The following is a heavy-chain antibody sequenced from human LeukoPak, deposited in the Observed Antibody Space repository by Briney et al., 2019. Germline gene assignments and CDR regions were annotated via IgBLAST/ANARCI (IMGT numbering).Heavy chain of an antibody. CDR3: TSPWGDGDYAFDI. CDR2: IYHSGST. Sequence: PSETLSLTCTVSGYSISSGYYWGWIRQPPGKGLEWIGSIYHSGSTYYNPSLKSRVTISVDTSKNQFSLKLSSVTAADTAVYYRTSPWGDGDYAFDIWGQGTMVTVSS. V-gene: IGHV4-38-2*02. D-gene: IGHD7-27*01. CDR1: GYSISSGYY. J-gene: IGHJ3*02.